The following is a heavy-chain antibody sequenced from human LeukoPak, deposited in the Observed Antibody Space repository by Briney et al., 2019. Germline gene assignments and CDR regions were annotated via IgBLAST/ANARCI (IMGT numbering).Heavy chain of an antibody. D-gene: IGHD3-3*01. CDR3: ARGSGSQLTTTRYYYTDV. CDR2: INPSGGST. J-gene: IGHJ6*03. Sequence: ASVKVSCKASGYTFTSYYMHWVRQAPGQGLEWMGIINPSGGSTSYAQKFQGRVTMTRDTSTSTVYMELSSLRSEDTAVYYCARGSGSQLTTTRYYYTDVWGKGTTVTVSS. CDR1: GYTFTSYY. V-gene: IGHV1-46*03.